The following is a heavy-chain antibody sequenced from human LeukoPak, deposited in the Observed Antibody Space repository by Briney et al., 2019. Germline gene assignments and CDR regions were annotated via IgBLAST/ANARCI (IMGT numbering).Heavy chain of an antibody. CDR1: GFTFSSIW. J-gene: IGHJ4*02. CDR3: ARAYRPWSGYYSY. V-gene: IGHV3-7*02. D-gene: IGHD3-3*01. CDR2: IKHDGSET. Sequence: GGSLRLSCATSGFTFSSIWMSWVRLAPGKGLEWVANIKHDGSETNYVDSVKGRFTISRDNAKNSLHLQMNSLRAEDTAVYYCARAYRPWSGYYSYWGQGTLVTVSS.